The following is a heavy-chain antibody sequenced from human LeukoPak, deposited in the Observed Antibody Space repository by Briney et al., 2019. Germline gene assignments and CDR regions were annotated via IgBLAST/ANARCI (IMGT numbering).Heavy chain of an antibody. CDR1: DFTFSSYA. Sequence: QPGGSLRLSCAASDFTFSSYAMSWVRPAPGKGLEWVSVISRGAGTTYYADSVKGRFTISRDNSKNTFYLQMNSLRAEDTGVYYCVKGALTIPFDYWGQGTLVTVSS. CDR3: VKGALTIPFDY. D-gene: IGHD3-3*01. V-gene: IGHV3-23*01. J-gene: IGHJ4*02. CDR2: ISRGAGTT.